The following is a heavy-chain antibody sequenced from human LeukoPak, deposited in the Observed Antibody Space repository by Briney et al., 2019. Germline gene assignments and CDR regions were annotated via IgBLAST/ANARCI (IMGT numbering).Heavy chain of an antibody. J-gene: IGHJ4*02. CDR2: IYYSGST. CDR3: ARVRVWGSYRFDY. V-gene: IGHV4-39*07. CDR1: GSSISSSSYY. Sequence: SETLSLTCTVSGSSISSSSYYWGWIRQPPGKGLEWIGSIYYSGSTYYNPSLKSRVTISVDTSKNQFSLKLSSVTAADTAVYYCARVRVWGSYRFDYWGQGTLVTVSS. D-gene: IGHD3-16*02.